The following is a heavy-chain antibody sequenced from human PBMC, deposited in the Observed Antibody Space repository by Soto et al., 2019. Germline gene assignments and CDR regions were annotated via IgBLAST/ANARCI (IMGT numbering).Heavy chain of an antibody. CDR3: TREHSYGLHDAFDI. CDR2: ISGSGGST. V-gene: IGHV3-23*01. J-gene: IGHJ3*02. CDR1: GFTFSSYA. D-gene: IGHD5-18*01. Sequence: PGGSLRLSCAASGFTFSSYAMSWVRQAPGKGLEWVSAISGSGGSTYYAGSVKGRFTISRDNSKNTLYLQTNSLRAEDTAVYYCTREHSYGLHDAFDIWGQGTMVTVS.